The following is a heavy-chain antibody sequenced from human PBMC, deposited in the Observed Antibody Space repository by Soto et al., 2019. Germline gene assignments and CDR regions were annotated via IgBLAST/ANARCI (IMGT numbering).Heavy chain of an antibody. CDR3: ARDPYSSGWRAKNWFDP. Sequence: VKVSCKASGGTFSSYAISWVRQAPGQGLEWMGGIIPIFGTANYAQKFQGRVTITADESTSTAYMELSSLRSEDTAVYYCARDPYSSGWRAKNWFDPWGQGTLVTVSS. D-gene: IGHD6-19*01. CDR2: IIPIFGTA. V-gene: IGHV1-69*01. CDR1: GGTFSSYA. J-gene: IGHJ5*02.